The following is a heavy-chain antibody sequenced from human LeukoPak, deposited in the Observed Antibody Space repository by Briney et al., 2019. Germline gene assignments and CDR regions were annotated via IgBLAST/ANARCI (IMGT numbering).Heavy chain of an antibody. V-gene: IGHV3-30*18. J-gene: IGHJ4*02. Sequence: QPGRSLRLSCAASGFTFSSYGMHWVRQAPGKGLEWVAVISYDGSNKYYADSVKGRFTISRDNSKNTLYLQMNSLRAEDTAVYYCAKGGRWLPDYWGQGTLVTVSS. CDR1: GFTFSSYG. CDR2: ISYDGSNK. D-gene: IGHD3-9*01. CDR3: AKGGRWLPDY.